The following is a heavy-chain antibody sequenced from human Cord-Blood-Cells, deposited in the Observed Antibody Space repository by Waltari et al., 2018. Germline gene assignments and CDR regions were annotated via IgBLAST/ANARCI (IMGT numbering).Heavy chain of an antibody. CDR1: GYTFTSYD. J-gene: IGHJ2*01. V-gene: IGHV1-8*01. CDR3: ARGVSSSWYWYFDL. D-gene: IGHD6-13*01. Sequence: QVQLVQSGAEVKKPGASVKVSCKASGYTFTSYDINWVRQATGQGLEWMGWMNPNIGNTGYAQKFQGRVTMTRNTSISTAYMELSSLRSEDTAVYYCARGVSSSWYWYFDLWGRGTLVTVSS. CDR2: MNPNIGNT.